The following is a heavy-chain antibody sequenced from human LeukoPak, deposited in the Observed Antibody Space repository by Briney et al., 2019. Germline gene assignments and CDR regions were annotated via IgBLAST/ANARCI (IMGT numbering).Heavy chain of an antibody. CDR1: GFTFSSYW. D-gene: IGHD6-19*01. J-gene: IGHJ4*02. Sequence: GGSLRLSCAASGFTFSSYWMHWVRQAPGKGLVWVSRINSDGSSTSYADSVKGRFTISRDNAKNTPYLQMNSLRAEDTAVYYCARALYSSGWYYYWGQGTLVTVSS. CDR2: INSDGSST. V-gene: IGHV3-74*01. CDR3: ARALYSSGWYYY.